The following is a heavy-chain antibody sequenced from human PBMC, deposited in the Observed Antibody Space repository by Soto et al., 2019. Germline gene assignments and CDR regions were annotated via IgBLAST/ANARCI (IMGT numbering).Heavy chain of an antibody. J-gene: IGHJ4*02. Sequence: SLKVACKASGGTFYTYTFSWVRQAPGQGLEWMGSITPIYPTTNYAEKFQGRLTVTADGSTNTAYMELNSLTSEDTAVYYCARIPRYSFPTSDDLDSWGQGTLVT. CDR1: GGTFYTYT. V-gene: IGHV1-69*13. CDR2: ITPIYPTT. D-gene: IGHD5-18*01. CDR3: ARIPRYSFPTSDDLDS.